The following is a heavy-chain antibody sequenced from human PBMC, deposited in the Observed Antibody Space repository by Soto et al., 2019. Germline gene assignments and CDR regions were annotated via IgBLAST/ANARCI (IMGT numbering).Heavy chain of an antibody. D-gene: IGHD4-17*01. J-gene: IGHJ6*02. CDR3: ARHRWYYGDDYYYYGLDV. Sequence: PGESLKISCKGSGYSFTSYWIGWARQMPGKGLEWMGIIYPGDSDTRYSPSFQGQVTISADKSISTAYLQWSSLKASDTAMYYCARHRWYYGDDYYYYGLDVWGQGTTVTISS. CDR1: GYSFTSYW. V-gene: IGHV5-51*01. CDR2: IYPGDSDT.